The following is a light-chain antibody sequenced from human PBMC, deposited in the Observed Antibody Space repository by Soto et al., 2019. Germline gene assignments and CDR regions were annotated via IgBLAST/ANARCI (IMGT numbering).Light chain of an antibody. CDR1: SGHSSYA. Sequence: QSVLTQSPSASASLGASVKLTCTLSSGHSSYAIAWHQLQPEKGPRYLMNLNNDGSHSKGDGIPDRFSGSSSGAERYLTISRLQSEDEADYYCQTWGTGIYVVFGGGTKLTVL. V-gene: IGLV4-69*01. CDR3: QTWGTGIYVV. J-gene: IGLJ2*01. CDR2: LNNDGSH.